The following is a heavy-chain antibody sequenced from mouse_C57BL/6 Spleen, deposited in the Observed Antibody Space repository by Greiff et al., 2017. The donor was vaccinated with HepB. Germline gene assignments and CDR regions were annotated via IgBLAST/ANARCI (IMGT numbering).Heavy chain of an antibody. D-gene: IGHD2-10*01. CDR3: ASGAYYGNYPEY. CDR1: GYTFTSYW. J-gene: IGHJ2*01. CDR2: IDPNSGGT. V-gene: IGHV1-72*01. Sequence: VQLQQPGAELAKPGASVKLSCKASGYTFTSYWMHWVKQRPGRGLEGIGRIDPNSGGTKYNEKFKSKATLTVDKPSSTAYMQLSSRTSEDSAVYYCASGAYYGNYPEYWGQGTTLTVSS.